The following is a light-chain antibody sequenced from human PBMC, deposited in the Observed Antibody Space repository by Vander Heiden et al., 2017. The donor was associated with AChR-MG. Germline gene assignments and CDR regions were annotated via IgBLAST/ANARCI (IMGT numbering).Light chain of an antibody. CDR2: DAS. V-gene: IGKV3-11*01. CDR3: QHRSTRRIT. J-gene: IGKJ3*01. Sequence: VSTQFPVTLSSSPGDRATLSCRASQGVGSNLAWYQQKPGQAPRLLISDASIRATGIPARFSGSGSATDFSLTITTLEPEDFAVYYCQHRSTRRITFGPGTKVDIK. CDR1: QGVGSN.